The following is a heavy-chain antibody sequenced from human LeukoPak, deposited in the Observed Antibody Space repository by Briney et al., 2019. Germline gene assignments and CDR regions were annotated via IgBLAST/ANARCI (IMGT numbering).Heavy chain of an antibody. V-gene: IGHV4-59*01. CDR1: GGSISTYY. CDR3: ARGNSYYDSSGYFPWESFQH. Sequence: SETLSLTCTVSGGSISTYYWSWIRQPPGKGLEWIGYVFYSGSTNYNPSLKSRVTISVDTSKNQFSLKLSSVTAADTALYYCARGNSYYDSSGYFPWESFQHWGQGTLVTVSS. CDR2: VFYSGST. D-gene: IGHD3-22*01. J-gene: IGHJ1*01.